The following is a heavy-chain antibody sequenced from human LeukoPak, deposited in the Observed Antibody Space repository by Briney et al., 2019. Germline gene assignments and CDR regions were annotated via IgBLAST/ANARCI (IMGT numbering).Heavy chain of an antibody. Sequence: GGSLRLSCAASGFTFSSYWMSWVRQAPGKGLEWVANIKQDGSDYYYVDSVKGRFTISRDNAKNSLYLQMNSLRAEDTAVYYCAREQTPVIHYYFDSWGQGTPGHRLL. V-gene: IGHV3-7*01. J-gene: IGHJ4*02. CDR3: AREQTPVIHYYFDS. D-gene: IGHD3-16*02. CDR2: IKQDGSDY. CDR1: GFTFSSYW.